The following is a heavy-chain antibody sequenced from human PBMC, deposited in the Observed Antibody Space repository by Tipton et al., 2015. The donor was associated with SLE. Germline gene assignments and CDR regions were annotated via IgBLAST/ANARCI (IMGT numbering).Heavy chain of an antibody. Sequence: LRLSCAVSGGSISSGGYSWSWIRQPPGKGLEWIGYIYHSGSTYYNPSLKSRVTISVGRSKNQFSLKLSSVTAADTAVYYCARGRAARHFDYWGQGTLVTVSS. CDR3: ARGRAARHFDY. J-gene: IGHJ4*02. CDR1: GGSISSGGYS. V-gene: IGHV4-30-2*01. CDR2: IYHSGST. D-gene: IGHD6-6*01.